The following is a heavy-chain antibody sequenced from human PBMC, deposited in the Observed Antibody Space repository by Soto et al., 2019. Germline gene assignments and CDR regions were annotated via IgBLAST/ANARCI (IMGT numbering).Heavy chain of an antibody. J-gene: IGHJ4*02. V-gene: IGHV4-4*07. D-gene: IGHD6-25*01. Sequence: SETLSLTCTVSRGYVNTFHWSWVRQPAGKGLEWIGRIFPNGNTAYSPSLKGRVTLSVDTSKNQISRNLTSVTAAHMAVYYCARHYPRPLAALEIPLDFWGKGTMVTVSS. CDR2: IFPNGNT. CDR1: RGYVNTFH. CDR3: ARHYPRPLAALEIPLDF.